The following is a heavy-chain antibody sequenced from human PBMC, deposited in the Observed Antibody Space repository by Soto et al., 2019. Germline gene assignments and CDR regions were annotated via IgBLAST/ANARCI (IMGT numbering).Heavy chain of an antibody. CDR1: GFTFSSYS. CDR3: ANGDYSNDY. CDR2: ISSSSGYI. J-gene: IGHJ4*02. V-gene: IGHV3-21*01. D-gene: IGHD4-17*01. Sequence: EVQLVESGGGLVKPGGSLSLSCAASGFTFSSYSMNWVRQALGKGLEWVSSISSSSGYISYADSVKGRFTISRDNAKNSLYLQMNSLRAEDTAVYYCANGDYSNDYWGQGTLVTVSS.